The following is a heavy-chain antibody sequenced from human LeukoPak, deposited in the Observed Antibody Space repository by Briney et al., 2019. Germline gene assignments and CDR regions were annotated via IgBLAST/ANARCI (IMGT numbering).Heavy chain of an antibody. CDR3: ARDLNWNQTDY. J-gene: IGHJ4*02. V-gene: IGHV3-74*01. CDR2: INTDGSTT. D-gene: IGHD1-20*01. CDR1: GFTFNTHW. Sequence: GGSLRLSCAASGFTFNTHWMHWVRQAPGKGLVWVSRINTDGSTTNYADSVKGRFTISRDNAKNTLYLQMNSLRVEDTAVYYCARDLNWNQTDYWGQGSLVSVSS.